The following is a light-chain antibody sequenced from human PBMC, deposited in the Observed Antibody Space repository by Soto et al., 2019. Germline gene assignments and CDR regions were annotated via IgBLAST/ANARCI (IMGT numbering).Light chain of an antibody. J-gene: IGLJ2*01. Sequence: QSVLTQPPSASGTPGQRVTISCSGSSSNIGSNYVYWYQQLPGTAPKLLIYSNNQRPSGVPDRFSGSKSGTSASLAISGLRSEDEADYYCAAWDDSLRRVFGGGTQLTVL. CDR1: SSNIGSNY. CDR3: AAWDDSLRRV. CDR2: SNN. V-gene: IGLV1-47*02.